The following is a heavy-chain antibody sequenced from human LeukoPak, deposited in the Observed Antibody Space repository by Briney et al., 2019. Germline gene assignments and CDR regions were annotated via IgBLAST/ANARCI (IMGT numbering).Heavy chain of an antibody. CDR2: ISSSSSYI. J-gene: IGHJ4*02. Sequence: GGSLRLSCAASGFTFSSYSMNWVRQAPGKGLEWVSSISSSSSYIYYADSVKGRFTISRDNAKNSLYLQMNSLRDEDTAVYYCARVARPNMVRGVIITPFDYWGQGTLVTVSS. CDR1: GFTFSSYS. CDR3: ARVARPNMVRGVIITPFDY. V-gene: IGHV3-21*01. D-gene: IGHD3-10*01.